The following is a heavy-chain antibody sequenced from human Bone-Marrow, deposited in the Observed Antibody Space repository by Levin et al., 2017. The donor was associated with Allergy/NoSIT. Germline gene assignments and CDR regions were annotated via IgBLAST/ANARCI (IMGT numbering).Heavy chain of an antibody. J-gene: IGHJ6*03. CDR1: GGTFSSYA. CDR2: IIPIFGTA. V-gene: IGHV1-69*06. D-gene: IGHD3-10*01. Sequence: SVKVSCKASGGTFSSYAISWVRQAPGQGLEWMGGIIPIFGTANYAQKFQGRVTITADKSTSTAYMELSSLRSEDTAVYYCARDSGSLTPSGSYYYYYMDGWGKGTTVTVSS. CDR3: ARDSGSLTPSGSYYYYYMDG.